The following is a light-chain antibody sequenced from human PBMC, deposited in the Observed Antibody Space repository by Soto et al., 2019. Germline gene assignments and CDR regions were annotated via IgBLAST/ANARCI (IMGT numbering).Light chain of an antibody. CDR2: EVT. CDR1: SSDVGSYNL. CDR3: CSYAGLSTYVV. Sequence: QSVLTQPASVSGSPGQSITISCTGTSSDVGSYNLVSWYRQHPGKAPKLMIYEVTKRPSGVSNRFSGSKSGNTASLTISGLQAEDEADYYCCSYAGLSTYVVFGGGTKLTVL. V-gene: IGLV2-23*02. J-gene: IGLJ2*01.